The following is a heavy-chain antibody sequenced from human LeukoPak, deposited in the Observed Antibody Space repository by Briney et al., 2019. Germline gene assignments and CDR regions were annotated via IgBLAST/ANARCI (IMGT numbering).Heavy chain of an antibody. D-gene: IGHD3-9*01. CDR1: GGTFSSYA. J-gene: IGHJ4*02. V-gene: IGHV1-69*13. CDR2: IIPIFGTA. Sequence: ASVKVSCKASGGTFSSYAISWVRQAPGQGLDCMGGIIPIFGTANYAQKFQGRVTITADESTSTAYMELSSLRSEDTAVYYCARAKTVLRYFDWLYPDYWGQGTLVTVSS. CDR3: ARAKTVLRYFDWLYPDY.